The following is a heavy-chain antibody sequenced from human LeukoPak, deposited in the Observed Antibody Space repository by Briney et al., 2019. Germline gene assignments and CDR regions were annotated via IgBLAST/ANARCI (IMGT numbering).Heavy chain of an antibody. CDR2: ISYDGSNK. Sequence: GGSLRLSCAASGFTFSSYGMHWVRQAPGKGLEWVAVISYDGSNKYYADSVKGRFTISRDNSKNTLYLQMNSLRAEDTAVYYCAKDHGVLVAPSDYWGQGTLVTVSS. V-gene: IGHV3-30*18. D-gene: IGHD2-15*01. CDR1: GFTFSSYG. J-gene: IGHJ4*02. CDR3: AKDHGVLVAPSDY.